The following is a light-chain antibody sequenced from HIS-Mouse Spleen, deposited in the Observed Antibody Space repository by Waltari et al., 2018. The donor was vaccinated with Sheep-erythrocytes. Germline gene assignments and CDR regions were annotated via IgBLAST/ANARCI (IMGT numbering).Light chain of an antibody. Sequence: SSELTQDPAVSVALGQTVRITCQGYSLRSYYASWDQQKPGQAPVLVIYGKNNRPSGVPDRFSGSSSGNTASLTITGAQAEDEADYYCNSRDSSGNHLVFGGGTKLTVL. CDR2: GKN. J-gene: IGLJ3*02. V-gene: IGLV3-19*01. CDR1: SLRSYY. CDR3: NSRDSSGNHLV.